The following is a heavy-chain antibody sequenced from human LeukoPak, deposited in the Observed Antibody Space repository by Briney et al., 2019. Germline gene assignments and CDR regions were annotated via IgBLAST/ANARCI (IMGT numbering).Heavy chain of an antibody. D-gene: IGHD4-11*01. Sequence: PGGSLRLSCAASGFTFSSYAMTWVRQAPGKGLEWVSSISSSGSTFYADSVKGRFTISRDNSKNMLYLQMSSLRAEDTAVYYCARYYSNSLDYWGQGTLVTVSS. CDR3: ARYYSNSLDY. V-gene: IGHV3-23*01. CDR2: ISSSGST. CDR1: GFTFSSYA. J-gene: IGHJ4*02.